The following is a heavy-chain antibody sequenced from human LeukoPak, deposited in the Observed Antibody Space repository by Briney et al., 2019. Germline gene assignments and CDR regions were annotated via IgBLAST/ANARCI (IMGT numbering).Heavy chain of an antibody. V-gene: IGHV4-34*01. CDR2: INHSGST. J-gene: IGHJ4*02. CDR1: GGSFSGYY. CDR3: ARGRDPPYYFDY. Sequence: SETLSVTCAVYGGSFSGYYWSWIRQPPGKGLEWIGEINHSGSTNYNPSLKSRVTISVDTSKNQFSLKLSSVTAADTAVYYCARGRDPPYYFDYWGQGTLVTVSS.